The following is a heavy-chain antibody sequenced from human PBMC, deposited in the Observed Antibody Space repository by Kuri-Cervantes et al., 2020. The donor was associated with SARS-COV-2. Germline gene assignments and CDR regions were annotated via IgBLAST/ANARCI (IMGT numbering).Heavy chain of an antibody. CDR2: IYYSGST. Sequence: SCTVSGGSISSYYWRWIRQPPGKGLEWIGYIYYSGSTNYNPSLKSRVTISVDTSKNQFSLKLSSVTAADTAVYYCARDGSFSPLYYYYYYMDVWGKGTTVTVSS. D-gene: IGHD2/OR15-2a*01. V-gene: IGHV4-59*12. J-gene: IGHJ6*03. CDR1: GGSISSYY. CDR3: ARDGSFSPLYYYYYYMDV.